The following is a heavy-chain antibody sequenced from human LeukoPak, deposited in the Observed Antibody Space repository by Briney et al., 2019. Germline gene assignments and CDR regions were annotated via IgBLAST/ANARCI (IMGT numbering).Heavy chain of an antibody. Sequence: ASVKVSCKASGGTFSSYAISWVRQAPGQGLEWMRGIIPIFGTANYAQKFQGRVTITADESTSTAYMELSSLRSEDTAVYYCARDRGYSYGATDYWGQGTLVTVSS. CDR1: GGTFSSYA. J-gene: IGHJ4*02. V-gene: IGHV1-69*13. D-gene: IGHD5-18*01. CDR3: ARDRGYSYGATDY. CDR2: IIPIFGTA.